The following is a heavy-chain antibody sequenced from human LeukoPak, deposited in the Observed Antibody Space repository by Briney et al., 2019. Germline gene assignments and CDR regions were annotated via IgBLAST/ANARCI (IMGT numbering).Heavy chain of an antibody. CDR3: AFRDYGDFLGRYYYFGMDV. V-gene: IGHV3-23*01. CDR2: ISGSGGST. Sequence: PGGSLRLSCAASGFTFRSYSMNWVRQAPGKGGEGVSAISGSGGSTYYADCVKGRFTISRDNSKTTLYLQMNSLRADDTAVYYCAFRDYGDFLGRYYYFGMDVGGQGPRSPSP. J-gene: IGHJ6*02. D-gene: IGHD4-17*01. CDR1: GFTFRSYS.